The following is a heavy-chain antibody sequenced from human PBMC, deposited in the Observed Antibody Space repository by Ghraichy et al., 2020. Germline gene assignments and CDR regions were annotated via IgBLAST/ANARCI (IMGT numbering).Heavy chain of an antibody. V-gene: IGHV3-49*03. CDR2: IRSKAYGGTT. CDR1: GFTFGDYA. J-gene: IGHJ4*02. Sequence: GESLNISCTASGFTFGDYAMSWFRQAPGKGLEWVGFIRSKAYGGTTEYAASVKGRFTISRDDSKSIAYLQMNSLKTEDTAVYYCTREMHVGELPPYFDYWGQGTLVTVSS. D-gene: IGHD1-26*01. CDR3: TREMHVGELPPYFDY.